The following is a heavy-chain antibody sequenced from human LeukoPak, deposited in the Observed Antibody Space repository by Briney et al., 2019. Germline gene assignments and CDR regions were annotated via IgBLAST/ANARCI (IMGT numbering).Heavy chain of an antibody. CDR2: ISGSGGST. V-gene: IGHV3-23*01. Sequence: PGGSLRLSCAASGFTFSSYSMNWVRQAPGKGLEWVSAISGSGGSTYYADSVQGRFTISRDNSKNTLYLQMNSLRAEDTAVYYCAKAKQQLVWGYFYFDYWGQGTLVTVSS. CDR3: AKAKQQLVWGYFYFDY. D-gene: IGHD6-13*01. J-gene: IGHJ4*02. CDR1: GFTFSSYS.